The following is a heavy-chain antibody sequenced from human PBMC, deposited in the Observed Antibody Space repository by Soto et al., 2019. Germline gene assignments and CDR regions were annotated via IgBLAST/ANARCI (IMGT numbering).Heavy chain of an antibody. J-gene: IGHJ4*02. Sequence: EVQLLESGGGLVQPGGSLRLSCAVSGFTFSTYAMSWVRQPPGKGLEWVAAISGSGGTTYYADSVKGRLTISRDNSKNTLSLQLNSLRAEDTAVYYCAKDRGWYRDFDYGGQGTLVTVSS. CDR3: AKDRGWYRDFDY. CDR2: ISGSGGTT. D-gene: IGHD6-19*01. CDR1: GFTFSTYA. V-gene: IGHV3-23*01.